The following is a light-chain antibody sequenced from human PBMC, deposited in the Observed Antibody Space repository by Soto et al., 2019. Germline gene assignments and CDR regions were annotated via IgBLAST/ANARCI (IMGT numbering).Light chain of an antibody. J-gene: IGLJ3*02. Sequence: QAVVTQEPSFSVSPGGTVTLTCGVSSGSVSTRYYPSWYQQTPGQAPRTLIYSTSTRSSGVPDRFSGSIVGNKAALTISGAQADDEADYYCCSYAGNFIWVFGGGTKLTVL. V-gene: IGLV8-61*01. CDR1: SGSVSTRYY. CDR2: STS. CDR3: CSYAGNFIWV.